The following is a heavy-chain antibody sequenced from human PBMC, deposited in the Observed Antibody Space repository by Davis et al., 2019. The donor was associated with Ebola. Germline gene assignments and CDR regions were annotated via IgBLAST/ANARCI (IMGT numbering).Heavy chain of an antibody. CDR2: ISSSSSYI. V-gene: IGHV3-21*01. CDR1: GFTFSSYS. CDR3: AGGITIFGVVIIDAFDI. Sequence: GGSLRLSCAASGFTFSSYSMNWVRQAPGKGLEWVSSISSSSSYIYYADSVKGRFTISRDNAKNSLYLQMNSLRAEDTAVYYCAGGITIFGVVIIDAFDIWGQGTMVTVSS. D-gene: IGHD3-3*01. J-gene: IGHJ3*02.